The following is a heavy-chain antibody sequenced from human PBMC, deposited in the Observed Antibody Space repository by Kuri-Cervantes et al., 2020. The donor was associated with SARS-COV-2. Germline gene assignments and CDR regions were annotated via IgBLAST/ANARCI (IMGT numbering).Heavy chain of an antibody. CDR1: GGTFSSYA. Sequence: SVKVSCKASGGTFSSYAISWVRQAPGQGLEWMGGIIPIFGTANYAQKFQGRVTITADESTSTAYMELSSLRSEGTAVYYCARGGWTTVVTPLYKSNWYFDLWGRGTLVTVSS. J-gene: IGHJ2*01. CDR2: IIPIFGTA. D-gene: IGHD4-23*01. CDR3: ARGGWTTVVTPLYKSNWYFDL. V-gene: IGHV1-69*13.